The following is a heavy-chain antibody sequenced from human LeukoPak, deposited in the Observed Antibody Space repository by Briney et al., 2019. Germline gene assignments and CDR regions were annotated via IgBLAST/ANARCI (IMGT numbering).Heavy chain of an antibody. V-gene: IGHV3-33*01. CDR1: GFTFSSYG. Sequence: AGGSLRLSCAASGFTFSSYGMHWVRQAPGKGLEWVAVIWYDGGNKYYADSVKGRFTISRDNSKNTLYLQMNSLRAEDTAVYYCARDKDYYDSSGLDYWGQGTLVTVSS. D-gene: IGHD3-22*01. CDR2: IWYDGGNK. J-gene: IGHJ4*02. CDR3: ARDKDYYDSSGLDY.